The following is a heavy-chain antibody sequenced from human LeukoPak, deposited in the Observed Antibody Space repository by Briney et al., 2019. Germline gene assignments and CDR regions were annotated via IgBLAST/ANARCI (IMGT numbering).Heavy chain of an antibody. V-gene: IGHV4-61*01. J-gene: IGHJ4*02. CDR3: ARMAYYYDSSGYFGY. Sequence: SETLSLTCTVSGGSISSSSYYWSWIRQPPGKGLEWIGYIYYSGSTNYNPSLKSRVTISVDTSKNQFSLKLSAVTAADTAVYYCARMAYYYDSSGYFGYWGQGTLVTVSS. D-gene: IGHD3-22*01. CDR1: GGSISSSSYY. CDR2: IYYSGST.